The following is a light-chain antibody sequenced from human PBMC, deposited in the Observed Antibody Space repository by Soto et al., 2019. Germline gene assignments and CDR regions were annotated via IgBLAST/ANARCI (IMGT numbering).Light chain of an antibody. CDR1: QSVSSY. CDR2: DAS. Sequence: EIVLTQSPATLSLSPGERATLSCRASQSVSSYLAWYQQKPGQAPRLLIYDASNRATGIPARFSGSGSGTDVTLTISSLEPEEFAVYYCQQRSDWPSTFGGGTKVQIK. CDR3: QQRSDWPST. J-gene: IGKJ4*01. V-gene: IGKV3-11*01.